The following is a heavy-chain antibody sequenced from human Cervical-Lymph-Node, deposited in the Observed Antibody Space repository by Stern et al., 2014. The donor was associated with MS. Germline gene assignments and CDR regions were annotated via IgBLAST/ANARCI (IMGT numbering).Heavy chain of an antibody. J-gene: IGHJ4*02. V-gene: IGHV1-2*04. CDR1: GYTFTGDY. CDR3: ARDGIAGRPRYYFDY. CDR2: IQPNSGGA. D-gene: IGHD2-21*01. Sequence: VHLVESGAEVKKPGASVKVSCTASGYTFTGDYMHWVRQAPGQGLEWMGWIQPNSGGATHAQKFQGWVTMTRDTSISTAYMELSRLRSDDTAVYYCARDGIAGRPRYYFDYWGQGTLVTVSS.